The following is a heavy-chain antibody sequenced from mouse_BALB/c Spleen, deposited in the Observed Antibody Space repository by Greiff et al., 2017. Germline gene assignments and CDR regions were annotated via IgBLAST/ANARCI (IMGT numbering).Heavy chain of an antibody. V-gene: IGHV1-7*01. CDR3: ARFATVMRDY. D-gene: IGHD2-3*01. CDR2: INPSTGYT. J-gene: IGHJ2*01. Sequence: QVQLQQSGAELAKPGASVKMSCKASGYTFTSYWMHWVKQRPGQGLEWIGYINPSTGYTEYNQKFKDKATLTADKSSSTAYMQLSSLTSEDSAVYYCARFATVMRDYWGQGTTLTVSS. CDR1: GYTFTSYW.